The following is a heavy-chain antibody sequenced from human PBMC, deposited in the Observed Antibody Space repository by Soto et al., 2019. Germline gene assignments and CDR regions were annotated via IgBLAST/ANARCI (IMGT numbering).Heavy chain of an antibody. CDR3: AGGDPRAFDL. J-gene: IGHJ3*01. CDR2: IYSDGTST. Sequence: EVQLVESGGGLVQPGESLRLSCAASGFTFDYYWMHWVRQAPGKGLVWVSRIYSDGTSTTYADSVKGRFTISRDNAKHAVSLQMNCLGADYTTVYYCAGGDPRAFDLWGQGTVVSVSS. V-gene: IGHV3-74*01. CDR1: GFTFDYYW.